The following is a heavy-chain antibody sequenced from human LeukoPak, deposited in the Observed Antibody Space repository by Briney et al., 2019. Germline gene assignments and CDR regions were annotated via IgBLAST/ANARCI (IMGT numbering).Heavy chain of an antibody. V-gene: IGHV1-69*06. J-gene: IGHJ4*02. D-gene: IGHD3-10*01. CDR1: GGTFSSYA. Sequence: GASVKVSCKASGGTFSSYAISWVRQAPGQGLEWMGGIIPIFGTANYAQKFQGRVTITADKSTSTAYMELSSLRSEDTAVYYCARAPGSYYNLDYWGQGTLVTVSS. CDR2: IIPIFGTA. CDR3: ARAPGSYYNLDY.